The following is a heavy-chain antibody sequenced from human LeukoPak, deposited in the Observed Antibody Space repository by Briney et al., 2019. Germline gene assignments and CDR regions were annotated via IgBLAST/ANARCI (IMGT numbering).Heavy chain of an antibody. CDR2: LSSSSTYI. CDR3: ARDARLDAFDI. Sequence: GGSLRLSCAASGFTFSSYSMNWVRQAPGKALEWVSSLSSSSTYIFYADSVKGRFTISRDNAKNSLYLQMNSLRAEDTAVYYCARDARLDAFDIWGQGTMVTVSS. CDR1: GFTFSSYS. D-gene: IGHD6-6*01. J-gene: IGHJ3*02. V-gene: IGHV3-21*01.